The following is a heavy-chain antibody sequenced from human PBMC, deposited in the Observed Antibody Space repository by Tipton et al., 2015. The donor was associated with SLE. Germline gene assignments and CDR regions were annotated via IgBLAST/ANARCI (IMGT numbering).Heavy chain of an antibody. CDR3: ARASESYYAFDI. Sequence: TLSLTCPLSGGFISGSGYYWGWIRQPPGKGLKWIGNIYYSGSTYYNPSLKSRVTISVDTSKNQFSLKLSSVTAADTAVYYCARASESYYAFDIWGQGTMVTVSS. D-gene: IGHD1-26*01. CDR2: IYYSGST. J-gene: IGHJ3*02. V-gene: IGHV4-39*07. CDR1: GGFISGSGYY.